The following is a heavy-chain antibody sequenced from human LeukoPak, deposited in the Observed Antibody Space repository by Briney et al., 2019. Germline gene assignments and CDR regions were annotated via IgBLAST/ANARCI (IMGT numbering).Heavy chain of an antibody. CDR1: GGTFSSYA. D-gene: IGHD3-10*01. CDR2: IIPIFGTA. Sequence: SVKVSCKASGGTFSSYAISWVRQAPGQGLEWMGGIIPIFGTANYAQKFQGRVTITTDESTSIAYMELSSLRSEDTAVYYCARDRLRGTLGLAGFDPWGQGTLVTVSS. J-gene: IGHJ5*02. CDR3: ARDRLRGTLGLAGFDP. V-gene: IGHV1-69*05.